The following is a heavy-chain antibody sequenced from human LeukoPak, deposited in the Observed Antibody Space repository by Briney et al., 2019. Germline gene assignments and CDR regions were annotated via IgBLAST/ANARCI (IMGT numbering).Heavy chain of an antibody. Sequence: SETLSLTCAVYGGSFSGYYWSWIRHPPGKGLELIGEINHSGSTNYNPSLKSRVTISVDTSKNQFSLKLSSVTAADTAVYYCARGIRPNYYDSSVGSFFDYWGQGTLVTVSS. D-gene: IGHD3-22*01. CDR1: GGSFSGYY. V-gene: IGHV4-34*01. CDR2: INHSGST. CDR3: ARGIRPNYYDSSVGSFFDY. J-gene: IGHJ4*02.